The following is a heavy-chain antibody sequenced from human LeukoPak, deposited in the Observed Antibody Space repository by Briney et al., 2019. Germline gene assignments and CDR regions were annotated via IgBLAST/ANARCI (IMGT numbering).Heavy chain of an antibody. V-gene: IGHV3-30*03. CDR1: GFTFSNYG. CDR3: ARDPKGYGFGEFEDY. J-gene: IGHJ4*02. D-gene: IGHD3-10*01. Sequence: PGRSLRLSCAASGFTFSNYGMHWVRQAPGKGLEWVAIISYDGSNKYYADSVKGRFTISRDNSKNTLYLQMNSLRAEDTAVYYCARDPKGYGFGEFEDYWSQGTLVTVSS. CDR2: ISYDGSNK.